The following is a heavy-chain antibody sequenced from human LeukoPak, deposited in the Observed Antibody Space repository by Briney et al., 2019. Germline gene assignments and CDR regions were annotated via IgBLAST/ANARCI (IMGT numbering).Heavy chain of an antibody. CDR2: IYYSGST. Sequence: SETLSLTCTVAGGSISSYYWSWIRQPPGKGLEWIGYIYYSGSTNYNPSLKSRVTISVDTSKNQLSLKLSSVTAADTAVYYCARHKDYDILTGFGYWGQGTLVTVSS. J-gene: IGHJ4*02. CDR1: GGSISSYY. V-gene: IGHV4-59*08. D-gene: IGHD3-9*01. CDR3: ARHKDYDILTGFGY.